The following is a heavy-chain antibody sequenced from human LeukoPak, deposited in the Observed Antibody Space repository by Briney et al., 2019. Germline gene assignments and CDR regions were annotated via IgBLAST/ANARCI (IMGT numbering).Heavy chain of an antibody. D-gene: IGHD6-13*01. Sequence: PGGTLRLSCAASGFTFSDYALSWVRQTPGKGLEWVAVISYDGSNKYYADSVKGRFTISRDNSKNTLYLQMNSLRAEDTAVYYCAREGYWSTNWYKFGSLLRYFDLWGRGTLVTVSS. J-gene: IGHJ2*01. V-gene: IGHV3-30*04. CDR2: ISYDGSNK. CDR1: GFTFSDYA. CDR3: AREGYWSTNWYKFGSLLRYFDL.